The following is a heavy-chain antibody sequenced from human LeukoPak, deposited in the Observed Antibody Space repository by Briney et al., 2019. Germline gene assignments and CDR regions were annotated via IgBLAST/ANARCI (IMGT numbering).Heavy chain of an antibody. J-gene: IGHJ4*02. D-gene: IGHD6-13*01. CDR2: IYYSGST. V-gene: IGHV4-59*01. Sequence: SETLSLTCAVYGGSFSGYYWSWIRQPPGKGLEWIGYIYYSGSTNYNPSLKSRVTISVDTSKNQFSLKLSSVTAADTAVYYCARSPLVRTSYYFDYWGQGTLVTVSS. CDR3: ARSPLVRTSYYFDY. CDR1: GGSFSGYY.